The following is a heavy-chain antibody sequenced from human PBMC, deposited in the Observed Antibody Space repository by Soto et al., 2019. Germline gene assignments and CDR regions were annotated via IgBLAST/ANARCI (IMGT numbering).Heavy chain of an antibody. V-gene: IGHV1-3*01. J-gene: IGHJ4*02. CDR1: GYTFTSYA. CDR3: ARGYSSSWYQGYFDY. D-gene: IGHD6-13*01. CDR2: INAGNGNT. Sequence: ASVKVSCKASGYTFTSYAMHWVRQAPGQRLEWMGWINAGNGNTKYSQKFQGRVTITRDTSASTAYMELSSLRSEDTAVYYCARGYSSSWYQGYFDYWGQGTLVTVSS.